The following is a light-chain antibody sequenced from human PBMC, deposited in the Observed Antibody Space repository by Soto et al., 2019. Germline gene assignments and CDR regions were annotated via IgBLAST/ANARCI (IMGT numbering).Light chain of an antibody. CDR3: QQYGDSPLT. Sequence: EIVLTQSRSTLSLSPGSRSTLSCRASQSVSSYLAWYQQKHGQAPTLIIYGASRRATGIPDRFSGSGYGTDFNLTISRLETEDFAVFYCQQYGDSPLTFGGGTKVDIK. V-gene: IGKV3-20*01. J-gene: IGKJ4*01. CDR1: QSVSSY. CDR2: GAS.